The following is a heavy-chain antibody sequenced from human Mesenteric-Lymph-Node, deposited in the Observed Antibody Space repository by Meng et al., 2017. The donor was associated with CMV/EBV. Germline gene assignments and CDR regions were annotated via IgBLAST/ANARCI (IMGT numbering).Heavy chain of an antibody. CDR1: GFTLSTYW. D-gene: IGHD3-22*01. V-gene: IGHV3-7*03. CDR2: INQDGSER. CDR3: AREKEDYYDSSGYNWFDP. J-gene: IGHJ5*02. Sequence: GGSLRPSCAASGFTLSTYWMSWVRQAPGKGPEWVANINQDGSERYYVDSVKGRFTISRDNAKNSLRLQTNSLRAEDTAVYYCAREKEDYYDSSGYNWFDPWGQGTLVTVSS.